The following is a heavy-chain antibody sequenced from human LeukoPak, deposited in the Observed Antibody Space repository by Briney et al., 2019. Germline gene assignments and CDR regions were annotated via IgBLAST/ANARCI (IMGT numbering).Heavy chain of an antibody. Sequence: AETLTLTCTVSGGTFSSYCWNWIRQAPGKGLEWIGRIYTSGSTNYNPSLKSRVTMSVYTSKNQFPLKLSSVTAADTAVYYWAREAYCSGGSCYPRRVYSDYWGQGTLVTVSS. J-gene: IGHJ4*02. CDR3: AREAYCSGGSCYPRRVYSDY. V-gene: IGHV4-4*07. CDR2: IYTSGST. D-gene: IGHD2-15*01. CDR1: GGTFSSYC.